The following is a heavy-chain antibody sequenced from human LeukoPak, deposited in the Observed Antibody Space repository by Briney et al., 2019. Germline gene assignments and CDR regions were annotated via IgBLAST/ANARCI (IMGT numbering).Heavy chain of an antibody. CDR3: AKVGGYCSSTSCSDYFDY. CDR1: GFTFDDYA. CDR2: ISWNSGSI. Sequence: GRSLRLSCAASGFTFDDYAMHWVRQAPGKGLEWVSGISWNSGSIGYADSVKGGFTISRDNAKNSLYLQMNSLRAEDTALYYCAKVGGYCSSTSCSDYFDYWGRGTLVTVSS. J-gene: IGHJ4*02. D-gene: IGHD2-2*01. V-gene: IGHV3-9*01.